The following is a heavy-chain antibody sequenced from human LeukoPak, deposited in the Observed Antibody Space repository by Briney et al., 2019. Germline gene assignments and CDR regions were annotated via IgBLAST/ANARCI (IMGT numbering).Heavy chain of an antibody. J-gene: IGHJ2*01. Sequence: GGSLRLPCAVSGFHLSSYSMNWVPQAPGRGREGVGRSRNKPKNYSPEYAASLKGRVTFSKDYLKNLLFLQMDSLKIEDTAVYYGARVSCRSDDCRLEHFDLWGRGTLVTVSS. D-gene: IGHD2-2*01. CDR1: GFHLSSYS. V-gene: IGHV3-72*01. CDR3: ARVSCRSDDCRLEHFDL. CDR2: SRNKPKNYSP.